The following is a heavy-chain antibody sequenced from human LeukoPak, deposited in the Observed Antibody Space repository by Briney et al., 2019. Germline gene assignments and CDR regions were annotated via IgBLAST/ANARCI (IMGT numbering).Heavy chain of an antibody. D-gene: IGHD6-13*01. CDR1: GFTFSSYD. V-gene: IGHV3-23*01. CDR2: ISGSGAST. Sequence: GGSLRLSCAASGFTFSSYDMHWVRQATGKGLEWVSVISGSGASTNYADSVKGRFIISRDNSKNTLYLQMNSLRAEDTAVYYCAKNHYSSSRDYFDYWGQGTLVTVSS. CDR3: AKNHYSSSRDYFDY. J-gene: IGHJ4*02.